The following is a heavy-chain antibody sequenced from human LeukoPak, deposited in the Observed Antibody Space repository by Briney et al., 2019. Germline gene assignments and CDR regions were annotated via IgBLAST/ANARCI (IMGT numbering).Heavy chain of an antibody. CDR1: VGTFSSYA. Sequence: SVKVSCKASVGTFSSYAISWVRQAPGQGLEWMGRIIPILGIANYAQKFQGRVAITADKSTSTAYMELSSLRSEDTAVYYCARGTYCGGDCYSAEDYWGQGTLVTASS. CDR2: IIPILGIA. J-gene: IGHJ4*02. V-gene: IGHV1-69*04. CDR3: ARGTYCGGDCYSAEDY. D-gene: IGHD2-21*02.